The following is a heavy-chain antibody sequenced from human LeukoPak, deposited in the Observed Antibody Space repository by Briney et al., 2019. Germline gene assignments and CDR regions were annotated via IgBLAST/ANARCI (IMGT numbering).Heavy chain of an antibody. CDR2: ISSGSTYM. J-gene: IGHJ4*02. CDR1: GFTFSNYS. CDR3: ARIHGGYPFDY. Sequence: GGSLRLSCAVSGFTFSNYSMNWVRQAPGKGLEWVSSISSGSTYMYYADSVKGRFTISRDNAKSSVYLEMNSLRAEDTAVYYCARIHGGYPFDYWGQGTLVTVSS. D-gene: IGHD2-15*01. V-gene: IGHV3-21*01.